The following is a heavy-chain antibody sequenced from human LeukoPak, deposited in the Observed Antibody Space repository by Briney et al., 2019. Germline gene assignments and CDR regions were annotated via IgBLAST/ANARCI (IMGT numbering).Heavy chain of an antibody. CDR1: GFTFSSYA. CDR2: ISGSGGST. V-gene: IGHV3-23*01. J-gene: IGHJ4*02. CDR3: AKDRDPVYGSGSSFDY. Sequence: GGSLRLSCAASGFTFSSYAMSWVRQAPGKGLEWVSAISGSGGSTYYADSVKGRFTISRDNSKNTLYLQMNSLRAEDTAVYYCAKDRDPVYGSGSSFDYWGQGTLVTVSS. D-gene: IGHD3-10*01.